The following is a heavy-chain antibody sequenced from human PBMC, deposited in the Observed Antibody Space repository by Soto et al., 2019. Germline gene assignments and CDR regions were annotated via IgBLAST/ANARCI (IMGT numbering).Heavy chain of an antibody. D-gene: IGHD3-10*01. V-gene: IGHV3-66*01. J-gene: IGHJ5*02. Sequence: EVHLVESGGGLVQPGGSLRLSCAASGFTVSSKYMSWVRQAPGKGLEWVSLIQSGGPTYYADSVRGRFTISRDNAKNTVYLQLNSLRVEDTAVYYCARDYHGSGNPWGQGTPVTVSS. CDR3: ARDYHGSGNP. CDR2: IQSGGPT. CDR1: GFTVSSKY.